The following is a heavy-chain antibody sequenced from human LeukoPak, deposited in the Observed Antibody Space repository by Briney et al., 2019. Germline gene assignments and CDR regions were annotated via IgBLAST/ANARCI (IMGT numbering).Heavy chain of an antibody. CDR1: GFTFRNYV. J-gene: IGHJ4*02. Sequence: GGSLRLSCAAPGFTFRNYVIHWVRQAPGKGLEWVAVTSSDLNVKLYADSVKGRFTISRDNSRSTLYLQMNSLRPEDTAIYYCAREGYYGSGSPPSLYFDYWGQGTLVTVSS. D-gene: IGHD3-10*01. CDR3: AREGYYGSGSPPSLYFDY. CDR2: TSSDLNVK. V-gene: IGHV3-30-3*01.